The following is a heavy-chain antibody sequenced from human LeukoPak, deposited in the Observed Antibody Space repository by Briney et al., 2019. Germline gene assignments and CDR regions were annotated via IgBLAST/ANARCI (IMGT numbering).Heavy chain of an antibody. CDR2: IIPILGIA. D-gene: IGHD3-22*01. CDR1: GGTFSSYA. V-gene: IGHV1-69*04. Sequence: AASVKVSCKASGGTFSSYAISWVRPAPGQGLEWMGRIIPILGIANYAQKFQGRVTITADKSTSTAYMELSSLRSEDTAVYYCARMYYYDSSGYLDYWGQGTLVTVSS. CDR3: ARMYYYDSSGYLDY. J-gene: IGHJ4*02.